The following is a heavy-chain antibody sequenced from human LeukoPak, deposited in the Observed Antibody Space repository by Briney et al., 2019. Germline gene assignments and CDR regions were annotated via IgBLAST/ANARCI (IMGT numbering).Heavy chain of an antibody. Sequence: PSETLSLTCTVSGGSISSYYWSWIRQPPGKGLEWIGYIYYSGSTNYNPSLKSRVTISVDTSKNQFSLKVRSVTAADTAVYYCARDGEMLSSSWYWFDPWGQGTLVTVSS. J-gene: IGHJ5*02. V-gene: IGHV4-59*12. CDR3: ARDGEMLSSSWYWFDP. CDR1: GGSISSYY. CDR2: IYYSGST. D-gene: IGHD6-13*01.